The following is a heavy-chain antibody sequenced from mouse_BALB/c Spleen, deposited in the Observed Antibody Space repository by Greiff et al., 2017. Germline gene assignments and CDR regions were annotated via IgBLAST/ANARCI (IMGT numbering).Heavy chain of an antibody. D-gene: IGHD1-1*01. CDR1: GYTFTDYV. CDR2: IYPGSGST. Sequence: VQLQQSGPELVKPGASVKMSCKASGYTFTDYVISWVKQRTGQGLEWIGEIYPGSGSTYYNEKFKGKATLTADKSSNTAYMQLSSLTSEDSAVYFCARGYYGSSSYYFDYWGQGTTLTVSS. J-gene: IGHJ2*01. CDR3: ARGYYGSSSYYFDY. V-gene: IGHV1-77*01.